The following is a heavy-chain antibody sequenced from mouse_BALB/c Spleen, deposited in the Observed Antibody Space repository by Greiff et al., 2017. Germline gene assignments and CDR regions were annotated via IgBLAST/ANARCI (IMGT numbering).Heavy chain of an antibody. V-gene: IGHV2-9*02. CDR3: ARERSTMITTGAMDY. Sequence: VKLMESGPGLVAPSQSLSITCTVSGFSFTSYGVHWVRQPPGKGLEWLGVIWAGGSTNYNSALMSRLSISKDNSKSQVFLKMNRLQTDDTAMYYCARERSTMITTGAMDYWGQGTSVTVSS. CDR2: IWAGGST. CDR1: GFSFTSYG. D-gene: IGHD2-4*01. J-gene: IGHJ4*01.